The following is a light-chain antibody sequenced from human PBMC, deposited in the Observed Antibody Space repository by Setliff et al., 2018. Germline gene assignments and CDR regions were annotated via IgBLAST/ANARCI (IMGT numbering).Light chain of an antibody. CDR1: QTVRNN. Sequence: EIVMTQSPATLSVSPGERATLSCRASQTVRNNLAWYQQEPGQAPRLLIHGAFTRATVIPARFSGSGSGTEFTLTISSLQSEDFAVYYCQQYGSSRITFGQGTRLEIK. CDR3: QQYGSSRIT. J-gene: IGKJ5*01. V-gene: IGKV3-15*01. CDR2: GAF.